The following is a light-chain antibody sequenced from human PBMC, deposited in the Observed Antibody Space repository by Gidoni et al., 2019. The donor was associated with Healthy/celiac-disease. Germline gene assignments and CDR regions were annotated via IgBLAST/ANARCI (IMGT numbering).Light chain of an antibody. CDR1: QSVSSN. CDR3: QQYNNWPVT. CDR2: GAS. Sequence: ELVMTQSPATLSVSPGERATLSCRASQSVSSNLAWYQQKPGQAPRLLIYGASTRATGIPARFSGSGSGTEFTLTISSLQSEDFAVYYYQQYNNWPVTFGGGTKVEIK. V-gene: IGKV3-15*01. J-gene: IGKJ4*01.